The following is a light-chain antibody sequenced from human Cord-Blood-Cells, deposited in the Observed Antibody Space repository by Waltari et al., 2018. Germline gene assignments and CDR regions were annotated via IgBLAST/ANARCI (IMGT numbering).Light chain of an antibody. Sequence: EIVLTQSPATLSLSPGERATLSCRASQSVSSYLAWYQQKPGQAPRLLIYDASTRATGIPARFSGSGSGTDFTLTISSLEPEDFAVYYCQQRSNWERLTFGGGTKVEIK. J-gene: IGKJ4*01. CDR3: QQRSNWERLT. CDR1: QSVSSY. CDR2: DAS. V-gene: IGKV3-11*01.